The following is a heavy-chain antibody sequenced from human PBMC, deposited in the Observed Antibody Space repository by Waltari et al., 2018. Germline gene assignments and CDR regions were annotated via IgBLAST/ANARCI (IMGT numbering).Heavy chain of an antibody. CDR3: AKVQGYYYDSSGYREYFQH. CDR1: GFTFSSYA. CDR2: ISGSGGST. D-gene: IGHD3-22*01. J-gene: IGHJ1*01. Sequence: EVQLLESGGGLVQPGGSLRLSCAASGFTFSSYAMSWVRQAPGKGLEWVSAISGSGGSTYYADSVKGRFTISRDNSKNTLYLQMNSLRAEDTAVYYCAKVQGYYYDSSGYREYFQHWGQSTLVTVSS. V-gene: IGHV3-23*01.